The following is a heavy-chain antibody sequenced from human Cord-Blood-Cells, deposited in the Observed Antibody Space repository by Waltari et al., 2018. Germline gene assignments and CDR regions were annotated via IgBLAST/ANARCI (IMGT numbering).Heavy chain of an antibody. Sequence: QVQLQQWGAGLLKPSETLSLTCAVYGGSFSGYYWSWLRQPPGKGLEGIGEINHSGSTNYNPSLKSRVTISVDTSKNQFSLKLSSVTAADTAVYYCARGTTIVVVPAARYWYFDLWGRGTLVTVSS. J-gene: IGHJ2*01. CDR2: INHSGST. V-gene: IGHV4-34*01. D-gene: IGHD2-2*01. CDR3: ARGTTIVVVPAARYWYFDL. CDR1: GGSFSGYY.